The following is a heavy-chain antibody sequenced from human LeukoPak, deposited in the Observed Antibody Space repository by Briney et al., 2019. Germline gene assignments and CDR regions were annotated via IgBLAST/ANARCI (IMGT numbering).Heavy chain of an antibody. CDR2: IRTKAHGGTT. Sequence: GGPLRLSCAASGFTIGDYAMSWFRQAPGKGLEWVGFIRTKAHGGTTEYAASVKDRFTISRDDSKNSAYLQMSSLKTEDTAVYYCVREAPLKVTDDIWGQGTMVSVSS. CDR3: VREAPLKVTDDI. V-gene: IGHV3-49*03. CDR1: GFTIGDYA. D-gene: IGHD5-18*01. J-gene: IGHJ3*02.